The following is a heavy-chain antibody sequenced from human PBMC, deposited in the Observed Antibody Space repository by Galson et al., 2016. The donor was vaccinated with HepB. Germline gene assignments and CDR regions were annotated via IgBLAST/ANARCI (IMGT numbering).Heavy chain of an antibody. J-gene: IGHJ6*02. CDR1: GGTFTSYA. V-gene: IGHV1-69*01. CDR3: ARVRDGYNHYYYYGMDV. D-gene: IGHD5-24*01. CDR2: IIPIFGTS. Sequence: CKASGGTFTSYAISWVRQAPGQGLEWMGGIIPIFGTSNYAQKFQGRVTITADESTSTAYMELSSLRSEDTAVYYCARVRDGYNHYYYYGMDVWGQGTTVTVSS.